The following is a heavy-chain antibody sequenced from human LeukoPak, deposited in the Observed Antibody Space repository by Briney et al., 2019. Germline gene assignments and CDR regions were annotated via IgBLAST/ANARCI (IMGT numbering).Heavy chain of an antibody. CDR3: VRDKQTGDSRFDP. J-gene: IGHJ5*02. CDR2: IRQDGGEI. CDR1: GFTFSNYW. V-gene: IGHV3-7*01. D-gene: IGHD7-27*01. Sequence: PGGSLSPSCAASGFTFSNYWMAWVRQAPEKGLEWVANIRQDGGEIYYLDSVKGRFTLSRDNAKNSLYLHMNSLRAEDTAVYYCVRDKQTGDSRFDPWGQGTLVTVSS.